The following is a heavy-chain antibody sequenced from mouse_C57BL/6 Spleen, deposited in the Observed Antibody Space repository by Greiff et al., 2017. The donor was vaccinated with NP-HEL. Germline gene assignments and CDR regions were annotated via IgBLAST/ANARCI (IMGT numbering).Heavy chain of an antibody. J-gene: IGHJ3*01. Sequence: QVQLQQPGAELVKPGASVKVSCKASGYTFTSHWMYWVKPRPGQSLEWIGRIHPSDSDTNYNQKFKGKATLTVDKSASTAYMQLSSLTSEDSAVYYCAGGNYPWFAYWGQGTLVTVSA. CDR3: AGGNYPWFAY. CDR2: IHPSDSDT. CDR1: GYTFTSHW. V-gene: IGHV1-74*01. D-gene: IGHD2-1*01.